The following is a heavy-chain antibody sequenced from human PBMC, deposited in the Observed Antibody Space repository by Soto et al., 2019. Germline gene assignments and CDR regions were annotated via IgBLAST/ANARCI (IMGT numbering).Heavy chain of an antibody. J-gene: IGHJ6*02. CDR1: GYTFSGYY. V-gene: IGHV1-2*02. CDR3: ARSLTEGXCTITGCYTRPLYGMDV. D-gene: IGHD2-2*02. CDR2: INPNSGGT. Sequence: VSVKVSCKASGYTFSGYYIHWLRQAPGQGLEWMGWINPNSGGTNYAQKFQGRVTVTRDTPTSTAYMELSRLTSDDTAVYYCARSLTEGXCTITGCYTRPLYGMDVWGQGTTVTVSS.